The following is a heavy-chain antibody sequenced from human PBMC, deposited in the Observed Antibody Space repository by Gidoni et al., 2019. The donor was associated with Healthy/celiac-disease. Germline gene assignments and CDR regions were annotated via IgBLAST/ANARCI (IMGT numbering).Heavy chain of an antibody. D-gene: IGHD3-22*01. CDR1: GYTFTSYY. CDR3: ARDGYRGGPHYYDSSGSWFDP. Sequence: QVQLVQSGAEVKKPGASVKVSCKASGYTFTSYYMHWVRQAPGQGLEWMGIINPSGGSTSYAQKFQGRVTMTRDTSTSTVYMELSSLRSEDTAVYYCARDGYRGGPHYYDSSGSWFDPWGQGTLVTVSS. CDR2: INPSGGST. J-gene: IGHJ5*02. V-gene: IGHV1-46*01.